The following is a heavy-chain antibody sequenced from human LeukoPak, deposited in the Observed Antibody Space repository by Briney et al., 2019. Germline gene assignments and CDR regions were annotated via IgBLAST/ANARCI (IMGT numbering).Heavy chain of an antibody. CDR1: GFTFSSYE. J-gene: IGHJ4*02. V-gene: IGHV3-48*03. Sequence: GGSLPLSCAASGFTFSSYEVNWGRQAPGKGLEWISYISNSGSTKYYADSVKGRFTISRDNAKNSLYLQMNSLRAEDTAVYYCAAVIDYWGQGNLVTVSS. CDR2: ISNSGSTK. CDR3: AAVIDY.